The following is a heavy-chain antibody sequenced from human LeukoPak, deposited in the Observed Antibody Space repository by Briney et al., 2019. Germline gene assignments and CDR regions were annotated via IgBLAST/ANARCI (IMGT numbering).Heavy chain of an antibody. V-gene: IGHV3-30*03. Sequence: PGGSLRLSCAASGFTFSSYGMHWVRQAPGKGLEWVAVISYDGSNKYYADSVKGRFTISRDNSKNTLYLQMNSLRAEDTAAYYCARQLPSYYYYGMDVWGQGTTVTVSS. CDR2: ISYDGSNK. D-gene: IGHD6-6*01. CDR3: ARQLPSYYYYGMDV. CDR1: GFTFSSYG. J-gene: IGHJ6*02.